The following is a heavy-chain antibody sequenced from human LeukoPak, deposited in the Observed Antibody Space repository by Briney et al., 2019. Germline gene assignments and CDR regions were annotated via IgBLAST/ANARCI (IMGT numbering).Heavy chain of an antibody. J-gene: IGHJ4*02. CDR3: AREVGGYYDSSGYYQDY. V-gene: IGHV4-59*01. Sequence: SETLSLTCTVSGGSINNYYWSWIRQPPGKGLEYIGYIYYSGSANYNPSLKSRVTISVDPSKNQFSLKLSSVTAADTAVYYCAREVGGYYDSSGYYQDYWGQGTLVTVSS. CDR1: GGSINNYY. D-gene: IGHD3-22*01. CDR2: IYYSGSA.